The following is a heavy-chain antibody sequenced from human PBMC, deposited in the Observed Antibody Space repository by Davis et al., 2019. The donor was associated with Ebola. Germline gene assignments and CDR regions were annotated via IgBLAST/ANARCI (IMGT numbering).Heavy chain of an antibody. Sequence: PGGSLRLSCAASGFTFSSYGMHWVRQAPGKGLVWVSRINSDGSSTSYADSVKGRFTISRDNAKNTLYLQMNSLRAEDTAVYYCARGPSRTVVVTAMGFDYWGQGTLVTVSS. J-gene: IGHJ4*02. V-gene: IGHV3-74*01. CDR2: INSDGSST. CDR3: ARGPSRTVVVTAMGFDY. CDR1: GFTFSSYG. D-gene: IGHD2-21*02.